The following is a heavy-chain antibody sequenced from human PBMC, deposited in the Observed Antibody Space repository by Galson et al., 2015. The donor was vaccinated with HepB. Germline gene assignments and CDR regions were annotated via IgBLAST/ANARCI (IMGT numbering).Heavy chain of an antibody. CDR1: GFTFSSYA. CDR3: ARDRSWFDP. CDR2: ISSRGGTT. V-gene: IGHV3-23*01. J-gene: IGHJ5*02. Sequence: SLRLSCAASGFTFSSYAMTWVRQAPGKGLEWVSAISSRGGTTFYADSVKGRFTISRDNAKNSLCLQMNSLRAEDTAVYYCARDRSWFDPWGQGTLVTVSS.